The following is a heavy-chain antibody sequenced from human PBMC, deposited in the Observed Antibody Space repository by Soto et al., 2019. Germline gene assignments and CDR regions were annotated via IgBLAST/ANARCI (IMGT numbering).Heavy chain of an antibody. D-gene: IGHD3-16*01. CDR2: IYSNEYT. CDR3: AGGALGYNWFDP. J-gene: IGHJ5*02. V-gene: IGHV4-30-4*01. Sequence: SETLSLTCIVSGGSITSGDYYWSWIRQPPGKGPEWIGYIYSNEYTSYKASLKSRVTISLDTSKNQFSLNLNSVTAADTAVYYCAGGALGYNWFDPWGQGTLVTSPQ. CDR1: GGSITSGDYY.